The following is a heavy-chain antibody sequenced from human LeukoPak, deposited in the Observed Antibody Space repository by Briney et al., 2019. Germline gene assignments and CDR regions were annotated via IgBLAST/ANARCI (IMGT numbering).Heavy chain of an antibody. CDR2: INPNSGGT. D-gene: IGHD6-13*01. Sequence: ASVKVSCKASGYTFTGYYMHWVRQAPGQGLEWMGWINPNSGGTNYAQKFQGRVTMTRDTSISTAYMELSRLRSDDTAVYYCARGEGSSWYNYFDYWGQGTLVTVSS. V-gene: IGHV1-2*02. CDR1: GYTFTGYY. CDR3: ARGEGSSWYNYFDY. J-gene: IGHJ4*02.